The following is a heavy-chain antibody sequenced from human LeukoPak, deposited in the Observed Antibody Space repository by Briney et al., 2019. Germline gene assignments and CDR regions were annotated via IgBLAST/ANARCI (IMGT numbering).Heavy chain of an antibody. J-gene: IGHJ4*02. CDR2: INWNGGST. CDR3: ASGELDSLYYFDY. Sequence: PGGSLRLSCAASGFTFGNYGMSWVRQAPGKGLEWVSGINWNGGSTGYADSVEGRFTISRDNAKNSQYLQMNSLRAEDTAVYSCASGELDSLYYFDYWGQGTLVTVSS. V-gene: IGHV3-20*04. CDR1: GFTFGNYG. D-gene: IGHD1-1*01.